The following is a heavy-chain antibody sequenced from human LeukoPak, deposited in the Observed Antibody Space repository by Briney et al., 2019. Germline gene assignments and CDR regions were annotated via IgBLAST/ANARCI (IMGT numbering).Heavy chain of an antibody. V-gene: IGHV3-30*02. J-gene: IGHJ4*02. CDR1: GFTFSSYG. Sequence: GGSLRLSCAASGFTFSSYGMHWVRQAPGKGLEWVAFIRYDGSKKYYADSVKGRFTISRDNSKNTLYLQMNSLRAEDTAVYYCARGKSGSYLTFDYWGQGTLVTVSS. CDR3: ARGKSGSYLTFDY. CDR2: IRYDGSKK. D-gene: IGHD1-26*01.